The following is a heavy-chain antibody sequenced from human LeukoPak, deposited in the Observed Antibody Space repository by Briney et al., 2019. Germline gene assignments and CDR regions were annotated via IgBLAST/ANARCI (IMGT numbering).Heavy chain of an antibody. CDR1: GFTFSSYS. V-gene: IGHV3-21*01. Sequence: SGGSLRLSCAASGFTFSSYSMNWVRQAPGKGLEWVSSISSSSYIYYADSVKGRFTISRDNAKNSLYLQMNSLRAEDTAVYYCARGFAYDYVWGSYRSTDAFDIWGQGTMVTVSS. CDR2: ISSSSYI. D-gene: IGHD3-16*02. CDR3: ARGFAYDYVWGSYRSTDAFDI. J-gene: IGHJ3*02.